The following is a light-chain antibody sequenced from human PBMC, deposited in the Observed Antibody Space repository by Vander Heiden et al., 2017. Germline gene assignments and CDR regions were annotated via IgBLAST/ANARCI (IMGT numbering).Light chain of an antibody. Sequence: EIVLTQSPATLSLSPGERATLSCRASQSVSSYLAWYQQKPGQAPRLLIYDVSNRATGIPARFSGSGPGTDFTLTISSLEPEDFAVYYCRQGSNWPQTFGQGSKVEIK. CDR3: RQGSNWPQT. CDR1: QSVSSY. CDR2: DVS. J-gene: IGKJ1*01. V-gene: IGKV3-11*01.